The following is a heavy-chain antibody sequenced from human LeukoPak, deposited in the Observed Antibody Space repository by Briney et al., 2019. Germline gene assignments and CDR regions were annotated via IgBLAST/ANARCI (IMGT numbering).Heavy chain of an antibody. V-gene: IGHV4-31*03. CDR1: GGSISSGGYY. Sequence: SQTLSLTCTVSGGSISSGGYYWSWIRQHPGKGLEWIGYIYYSGSTYYNPSPKSRVTISVDTSKNQFSLKLSSVTAADTAVYYCARDQYGGYVYNWFDPWGQGTLVTVSS. CDR2: IYYSGST. J-gene: IGHJ5*02. D-gene: IGHD5-12*01. CDR3: ARDQYGGYVYNWFDP.